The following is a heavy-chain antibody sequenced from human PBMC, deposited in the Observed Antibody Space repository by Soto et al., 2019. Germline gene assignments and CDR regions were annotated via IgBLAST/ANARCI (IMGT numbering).Heavy chain of an antibody. Sequence: ASVKVSCKASGYTFTGYYMHWVRQAPGQGLEWMGWINPNSGGTNYAQKFQGWVTMTRDTSISTAYMELSRLRSDDTAVYYCARERDSSGWKSNLSNPWGQGTLVTFSS. D-gene: IGHD6-19*01. CDR3: ARERDSSGWKSNLSNP. J-gene: IGHJ5*02. CDR1: GYTFTGYY. CDR2: INPNSGGT. V-gene: IGHV1-2*04.